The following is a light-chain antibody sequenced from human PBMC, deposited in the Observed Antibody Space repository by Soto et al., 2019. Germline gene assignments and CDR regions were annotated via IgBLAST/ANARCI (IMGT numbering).Light chain of an antibody. J-gene: IGKJ1*01. CDR3: QQSYSFPKT. CDR2: AAS. V-gene: IGKV1-39*01. Sequence: DIQMTQSPPSLSASVGDRVTITCRASQSISSYLNWYQQKPGSAPKLLIYAASSLQSGVPSRFSGSGSGTDFTLTISSLQPEDFATYYCQQSYSFPKTFGPGTKVEIK. CDR1: QSISSY.